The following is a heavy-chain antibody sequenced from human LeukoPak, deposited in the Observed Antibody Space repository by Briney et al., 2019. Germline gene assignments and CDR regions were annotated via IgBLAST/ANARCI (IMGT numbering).Heavy chain of an antibody. CDR2: ISGDNPGT. Sequence: GGSLRLSCEASRFTFIAYVTSWVRQTPGKGLEWVAAISGDNPGTYHASSVRGRFTISRDNSKNTVHLQMNGLRAEDAAIYYCAKASVGHCSGAFSYLFDSWGQGTLVTVSS. CDR3: AKASVGHCSGAFSYLFDS. CDR1: RFTFIAYV. D-gene: IGHD2-15*01. V-gene: IGHV3-23*01. J-gene: IGHJ4*02.